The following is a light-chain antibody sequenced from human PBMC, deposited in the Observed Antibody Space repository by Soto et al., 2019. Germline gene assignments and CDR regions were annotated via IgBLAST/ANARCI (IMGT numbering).Light chain of an antibody. Sequence: QSALTQPRSVSGSPGQSVTISCTGTSSDVGGYNYVSWYQQHPGKAPKLMIYDVSKRPSGVPDRFSGSKSGNTASLTISGLQAEDEADYYCCSYAGRYSHVVCGGGTKLTVL. CDR3: CSYAGRYSHVV. J-gene: IGLJ2*01. CDR1: SSDVGGYNY. CDR2: DVS. V-gene: IGLV2-11*01.